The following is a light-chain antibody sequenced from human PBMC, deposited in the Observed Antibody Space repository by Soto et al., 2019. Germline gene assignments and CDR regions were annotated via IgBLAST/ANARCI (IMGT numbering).Light chain of an antibody. J-gene: IGKJ4*01. Sequence: DIQMTQSPSFLSASVGDRVTITCRASQGISTFLAWYQQHPGKAPKRLIYAASNLQSGVPSRFSGSGSGTEFTLTISSLQPEDFATYYCQQVNNYPLTFGGGTKVEIK. CDR1: QGISTF. CDR2: AAS. V-gene: IGKV1-9*01. CDR3: QQVNNYPLT.